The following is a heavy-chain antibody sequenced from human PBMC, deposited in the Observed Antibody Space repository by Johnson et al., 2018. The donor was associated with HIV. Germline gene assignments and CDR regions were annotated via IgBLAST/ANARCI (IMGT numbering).Heavy chain of an antibody. J-gene: IGHJ3*01. Sequence: QVQLVESGGGVVQPGRSLRLSCVVSGFTYSSYAMHWVRQAPGKGLEWVAVISYDGSNKYYPDSLKGRFTISRDNSKDTLYLQMNSLRADDTTVYYCAKDVREYCRSISRFDAFDVWGQGTMVTVSS. D-gene: IGHD2-2*01. V-gene: IGHV3-30*04. CDR3: AKDVREYCRSISRFDAFDV. CDR1: GFTYSSYA. CDR2: ISYDGSNK.